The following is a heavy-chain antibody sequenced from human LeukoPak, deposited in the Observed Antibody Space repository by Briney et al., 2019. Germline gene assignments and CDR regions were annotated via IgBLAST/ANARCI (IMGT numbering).Heavy chain of an antibody. CDR2: IYTSGST. D-gene: IGHD6-13*01. Sequence: SETLSLTCTVSGGSISSYYWSWIRQPAGQGLEWIGRIYTSGSTNYNPSLKSRVTMSVDTSKNQFSLKLSSVTAADTAVYYCARELAAAGTTLPYYYYGMDVWGQGTTVTVSS. CDR1: GGSISSYY. V-gene: IGHV4-4*07. CDR3: ARELAAAGTTLPYYYYGMDV. J-gene: IGHJ6*02.